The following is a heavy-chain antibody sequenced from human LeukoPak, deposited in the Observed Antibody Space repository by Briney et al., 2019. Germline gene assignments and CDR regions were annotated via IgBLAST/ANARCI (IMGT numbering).Heavy chain of an antibody. J-gene: IGHJ4*02. CDR3: AKGKAARPPYYFDY. CDR1: GFTFSSYA. CDR2: IGGSGAST. Sequence: GGSLRLSCAASGFTFSSYAMNWVRQAPGKGLEWVSAIGGSGASTYYADPVKGRFTISRDNSKNTLYLQMNSLRAEDTAIYYCAKGKAARPPYYFDYWGQGTLVTVSS. D-gene: IGHD6-6*01. V-gene: IGHV3-23*01.